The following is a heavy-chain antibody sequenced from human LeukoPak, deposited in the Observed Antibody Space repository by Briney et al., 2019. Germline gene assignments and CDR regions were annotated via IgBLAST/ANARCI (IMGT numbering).Heavy chain of an antibody. CDR1: GFTFSSYC. D-gene: IGHD3-22*01. CDR3: ATALGSSGYSAFAI. J-gene: IGHJ3*02. Sequence: GGSLRLSCAASGFTFSSYCMNWVRQAPGKGLEWVSSISSSSSYIYYADSVKGRFTISRGKAKNSLYLQMDSLRAADTAVYYCATALGSSGYSAFAIWGQGTMATVPS. V-gene: IGHV3-21*01. CDR2: ISSSSSYI.